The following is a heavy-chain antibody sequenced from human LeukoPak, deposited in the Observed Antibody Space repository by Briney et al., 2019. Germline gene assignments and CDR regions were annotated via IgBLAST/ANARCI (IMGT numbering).Heavy chain of an antibody. Sequence: GGSLRLSCAASGFTFSSYAMTWVRQAPGKGLEWVSAISGSGGTTYFADSVKGRFTISRDNSKNTLYLQMSGLRAEDTAVYYCANTPFSDYYYYMDVRGKGTTVTVSS. CDR3: ANTPFSDYYYYMDV. J-gene: IGHJ6*03. V-gene: IGHV3-23*01. CDR1: GFTFSSYA. CDR2: ISGSGGTT.